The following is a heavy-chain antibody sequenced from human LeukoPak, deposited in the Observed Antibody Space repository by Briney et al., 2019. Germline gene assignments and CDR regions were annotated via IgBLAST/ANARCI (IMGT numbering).Heavy chain of an antibody. CDR2: IKSKTDGGTT. Sequence: PGGSLRLSCAASGFTFSNAWMSWVRQAPGKGLEWVGRIKSKTDGGTTDYAAPVKGRFTISRDDSKNTLYLQMNSLKTEDTAVYYCTTTYYDILTGTIDAFDFWGQGTMVTVSS. J-gene: IGHJ3*01. CDR3: TTTYYDILTGTIDAFDF. D-gene: IGHD3-9*01. V-gene: IGHV3-15*01. CDR1: GFTFSNAW.